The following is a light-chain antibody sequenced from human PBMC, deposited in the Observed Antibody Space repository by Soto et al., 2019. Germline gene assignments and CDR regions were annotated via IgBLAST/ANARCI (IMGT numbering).Light chain of an antibody. CDR3: VLFMGSGIST. CDR2: STN. J-gene: IGLJ3*02. V-gene: IGLV8-61*01. CDR1: SGSVSTTYY. Sequence: QAVVTQEPSFSVSPGGTVTLTCGLSSGSVSTTYYPSWYQRTPGQAPRTLIYSTNTRSSGVPDRFSGSILGNKAALTITGAQAEDESDYYCVLFMGSGISTFGGGTKLTVL.